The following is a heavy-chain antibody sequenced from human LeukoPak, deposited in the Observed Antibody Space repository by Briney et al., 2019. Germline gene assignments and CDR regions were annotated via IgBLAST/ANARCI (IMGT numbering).Heavy chain of an antibody. J-gene: IGHJ4*02. CDR1: GGSFGGYY. CDR3: ARGWRLLGGYSYGYFDY. D-gene: IGHD5-18*01. CDR2: INHSGST. Sequence: SETLSLTCAVYGGSFGGYYWSWIRQPPGKGLEWIGEINHSGSTNYNPSLKSRVTISVDTSKNQFSLKLSSVTAADTAVYYCARGWRLLGGYSYGYFDYWGQGTLVTVSS. V-gene: IGHV4-34*01.